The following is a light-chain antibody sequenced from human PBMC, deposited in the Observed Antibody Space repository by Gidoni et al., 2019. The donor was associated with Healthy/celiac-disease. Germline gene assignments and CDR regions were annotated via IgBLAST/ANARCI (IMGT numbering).Light chain of an antibody. Sequence: QSVSSYLAWYQQKPGQAPRLLIYDASNRATCIPARFSGSGSGTDFTLPISSLEPEDFAVYYCQQRSNWPPYTFGQGTKLEIK. CDR1: QSVSSY. CDR2: DAS. V-gene: IGKV3-11*01. CDR3: QQRSNWPPYT. J-gene: IGKJ2*01.